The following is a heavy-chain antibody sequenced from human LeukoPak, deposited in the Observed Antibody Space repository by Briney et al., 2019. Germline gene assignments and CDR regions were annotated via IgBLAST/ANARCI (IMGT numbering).Heavy chain of an antibody. CDR2: ISGGSGTT. Sequence: PGGSLRLSCAASGFTFSSYAMHWVRQAPGKGLEWVSSISGGSGTTYYADSVKGRFTISRDNSKNTLYLQMNSLRAEDTAIYSCARGSSYSSSYYFDFWGQGTLVTVSS. D-gene: IGHD6-6*01. J-gene: IGHJ4*02. CDR3: ARGSSYSSSYYFDF. CDR1: GFTFSSYA. V-gene: IGHV3-23*01.